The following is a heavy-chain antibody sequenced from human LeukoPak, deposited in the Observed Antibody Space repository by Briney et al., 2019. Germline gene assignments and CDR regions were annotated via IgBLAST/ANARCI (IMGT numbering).Heavy chain of an antibody. D-gene: IGHD1-26*01. V-gene: IGHV3-7*01. CDR3: AREWDSGWGGTYFDN. CDR1: GFTFSQYW. J-gene: IGHJ4*02. Sequence: GGSLRLSCAASGFTFSQYWMTWVRQAPGKGLEWVANIKQDGSEKFYADSLKGRLIISRDNAKSSLYLQVNSLTVEDTAVYYCAREWDSGWGGTYFDNWGQGTLVTVSS. CDR2: IKQDGSEK.